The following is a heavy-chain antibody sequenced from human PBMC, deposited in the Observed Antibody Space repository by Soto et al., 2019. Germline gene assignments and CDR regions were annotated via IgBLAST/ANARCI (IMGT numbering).Heavy chain of an antibody. J-gene: IGHJ4*02. CDR1: GDTFTSYD. Sequence: QVQLVQSGAEVKKPGASVKVSCKASGDTFTSYDINWVRQATGQGLEWMGRMNPSTGNTDYARKFQGRVTMTRNTSIYTAYMELSSLRFEDTAVYYCARGGYCSDGDCLYYFDSWGQGTLVTVSS. CDR3: ARGGYCSDGDCLYYFDS. CDR2: MNPSTGNT. D-gene: IGHD2-15*01. V-gene: IGHV1-8*01.